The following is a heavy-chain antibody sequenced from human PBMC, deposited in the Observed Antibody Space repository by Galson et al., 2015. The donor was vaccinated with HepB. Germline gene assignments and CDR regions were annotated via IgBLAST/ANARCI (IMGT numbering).Heavy chain of an antibody. D-gene: IGHD3-10*01. CDR1: GFTFSSYS. CDR2: ISSSSSTI. CDR3: ARDPYYYGSGSYYNGPALINNYYYGMDV. J-gene: IGHJ6*02. Sequence: SLRLSCAASGFTFSSYSMNWVRQAPGKGLEWVSYISSSSSTIYYADSVKGRFTISRDNAKNSLYLQMNSLGAEDTAVYYCARDPYYYGSGSYYNGPALINNYYYGMDVWGQGTTVTVSS. V-gene: IGHV3-48*04.